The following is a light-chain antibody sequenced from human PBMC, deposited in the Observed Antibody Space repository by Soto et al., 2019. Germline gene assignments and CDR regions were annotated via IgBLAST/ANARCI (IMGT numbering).Light chain of an antibody. Sequence: QSVLTQPPSASGTPGQRVTISCSGSSSNIGSNSVNWYQQLPGTAPKLLIYSNDRRPSGVPDRFSGSKSGTSASLAISGLQSEDEADYYCAAWDDSLNGYVFVTGTKLTV. CDR1: SSNIGSNS. CDR3: AAWDDSLNGYV. CDR2: SND. J-gene: IGLJ1*01. V-gene: IGLV1-44*01.